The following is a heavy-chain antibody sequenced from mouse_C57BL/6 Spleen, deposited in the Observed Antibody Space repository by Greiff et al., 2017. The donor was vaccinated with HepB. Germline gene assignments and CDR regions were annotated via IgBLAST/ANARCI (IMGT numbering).Heavy chain of an antibody. V-gene: IGHV1-80*01. J-gene: IGHJ4*01. CDR2: IYPGDGDT. CDR3: APIYYYGSSYGYYAMDY. CDR1: GYAFSSYW. D-gene: IGHD1-1*01. Sequence: VQLQQSGAELVKPGASVKISCKASGYAFSSYWMNWVKQRPGKGLEWIGQIYPGDGDTNYNGKFKGKATLTAAKSSSTAYMQLSSLTSEDSAVYFCAPIYYYGSSYGYYAMDYWGQGTSVTVSS.